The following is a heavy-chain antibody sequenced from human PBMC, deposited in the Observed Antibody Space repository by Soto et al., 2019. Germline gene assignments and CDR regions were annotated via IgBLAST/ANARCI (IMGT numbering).Heavy chain of an antibody. J-gene: IGHJ6*02. Sequence: ASVKVSCTASGGTFSSYAISWVRQAPGQGLEWMGGIIPIFGTANYAQKFQGRVTITADESTSTAYMDLSSLRSEDTAVYYCARVYDDFWSGYWSPQYYYYYGMDVWGQGTTVTVSS. CDR2: IIPIFGTA. V-gene: IGHV1-69*13. CDR1: GGTFSSYA. CDR3: ARVYDDFWSGYWSPQYYYYYGMDV. D-gene: IGHD3-3*01.